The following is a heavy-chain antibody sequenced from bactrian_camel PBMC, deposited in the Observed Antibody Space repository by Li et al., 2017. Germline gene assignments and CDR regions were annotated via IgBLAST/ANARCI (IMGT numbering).Heavy chain of an antibody. CDR2: LKNEGAI. V-gene: IGHV3S53*01. Sequence: HVQLVESGGGLVQPGGSLRLSCTIPGFTSNNCEVDWWRQGAGKEREWVASLKNEGAIAYAGSVKGRFTIARATAEDTVYLQMENLEPEDTAIYSCNTDHVILRRLGHSTGPCFSDPGKGTQVTVS. J-gene: IGHJ4*01. D-gene: IGHD1*01. CDR1: GFTSNNCE.